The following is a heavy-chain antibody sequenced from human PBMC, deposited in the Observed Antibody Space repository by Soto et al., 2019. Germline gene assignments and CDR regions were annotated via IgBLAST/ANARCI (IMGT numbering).Heavy chain of an antibody. J-gene: IGHJ6*02. CDR1: GYTFTGYY. Sequence: ASVKVSCKASGYTFTGYYMHWVRQAPGQGLEWMGWINPNSGGTNYAQKFQGWVTMTRDTSISTAYMELSRLRSDDTAVYYCARDGRGRDDFWSGYYFYYGMDVWGQGTTVTVSS. CDR3: ARDGRGRDDFWSGYYFYYGMDV. V-gene: IGHV1-2*04. D-gene: IGHD3-3*01. CDR2: INPNSGGT.